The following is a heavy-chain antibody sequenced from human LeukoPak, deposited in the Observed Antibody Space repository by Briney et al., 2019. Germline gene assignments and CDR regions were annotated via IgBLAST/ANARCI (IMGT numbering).Heavy chain of an antibody. Sequence: SQTLSLTCTVSGGSISTGDYYWSWIRQPPGKGLENIGYIYYSGSTYYNPSLKSRITISEDTSKNQFSLKLSSVPAADTAVYYCAVGHYYHSSGYLFDSWGQGTLVTVSS. J-gene: IGHJ4*02. CDR2: IYYSGST. V-gene: IGHV4-30-4*01. CDR3: AVGHYYHSSGYLFDS. CDR1: GGSISTGDYY. D-gene: IGHD3-22*01.